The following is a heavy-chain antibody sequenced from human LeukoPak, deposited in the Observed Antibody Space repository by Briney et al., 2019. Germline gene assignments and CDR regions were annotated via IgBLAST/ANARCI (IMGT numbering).Heavy chain of an antibody. J-gene: IGHJ4*02. CDR3: ANVEWPLGY. V-gene: IGHV3-23*01. CDR1: GFTFSSYA. Sequence: QAGGSLRLSCAASGFTFSSYAMSWVRQAPGKGLEWVSAISGSGGSTYYADSVKGRFTISRDNSRNTLSLQMNSLRAEDTAVYYCANVEWPLGYWGQGTLVTVSS. CDR2: ISGSGGST. D-gene: IGHD1-26*01.